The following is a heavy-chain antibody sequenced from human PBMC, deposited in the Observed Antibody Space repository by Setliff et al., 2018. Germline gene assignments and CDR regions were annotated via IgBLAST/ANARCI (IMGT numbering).Heavy chain of an antibody. D-gene: IGHD3-10*01. Sequence: PSETLSLSCVVSGFTFSDYYMSWIRQPPGKGLEWIGYFYHSGSTNYNPSLKGRVTMTSDTSRNQLSLKLTSVSAADTAIYYCARSSYYASGNSHNYYMDVWGKGTAVTVSS. CDR2: FYHSGST. J-gene: IGHJ6*03. CDR3: ARSSYYASGNSHNYYMDV. CDR1: GFTFSDYY. V-gene: IGHV4-59*08.